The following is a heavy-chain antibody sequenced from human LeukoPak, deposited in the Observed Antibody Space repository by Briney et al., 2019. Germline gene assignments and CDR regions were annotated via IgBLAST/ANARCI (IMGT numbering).Heavy chain of an antibody. CDR3: ARDVTLEMATIEDY. CDR1: GYTFTDYY. D-gene: IGHD5-24*01. V-gene: IGHV1-2*02. Sequence: GASVKVSCKASGYTFTDYYIHWVRQAPGQGLEWMGWITPNSGGTNYAQKFQGRVTMTRDTSISTAYMELSRLRSDDTAVYYCARDVTLEMATIEDYWGQGTLVTVSS. J-gene: IGHJ4*02. CDR2: ITPNSGGT.